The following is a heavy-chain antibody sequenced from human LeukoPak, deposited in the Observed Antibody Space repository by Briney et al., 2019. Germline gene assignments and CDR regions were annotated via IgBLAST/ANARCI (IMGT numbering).Heavy chain of an antibody. D-gene: IGHD3-22*01. CDR3: LVVVITTPY. J-gene: IGHJ4*02. Sequence: ASVKVSCKTSGYTFTRYYFHWVRQAPGQGLDWMGVINPSGGSTTYAQKLQDRITMTRDMSTSTGYMELSSLRSDDTAVYYCLVVVITTPYWGQGTLVTVSS. CDR1: GYTFTRYY. V-gene: IGHV1-46*04. CDR2: INPSGGST.